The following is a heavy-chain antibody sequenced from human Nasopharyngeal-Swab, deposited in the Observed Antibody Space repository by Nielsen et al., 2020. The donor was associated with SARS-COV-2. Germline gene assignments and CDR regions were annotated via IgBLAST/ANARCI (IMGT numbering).Heavy chain of an antibody. Sequence: ESLKISCAASGFTFSSYSMNWVRQAPGKGLEWVSSISSSSSYIYYADSVKGRFTISRDNAKNSLYLQMNSLRAEDTAVYYCARDVNYSSGWYDYWGQGTLVTVSS. CDR2: ISSSSSYI. CDR1: GFTFSSYS. J-gene: IGHJ4*02. V-gene: IGHV3-21*01. D-gene: IGHD6-19*01. CDR3: ARDVNYSSGWYDY.